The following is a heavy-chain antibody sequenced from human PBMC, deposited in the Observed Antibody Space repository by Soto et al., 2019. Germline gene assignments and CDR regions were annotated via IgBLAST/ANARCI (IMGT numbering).Heavy chain of an antibody. CDR3: ASDPGSGIAGYLWAFDS. CDR1: GFTFSSYG. V-gene: IGHV3-30*03. Sequence: QVQLVESGGGVVQPGRSLRLSCAASGFTFSSYGMHWVRQAPGKGLEWVAVISYDGSNKYYADSGKGRCTISRDNYKNALYLQMNSLRAEDRAVYYCASDPGSGIAGYLWAFDSWGQGTMVTVSS. J-gene: IGHJ3*02. D-gene: IGHD6-13*01. CDR2: ISYDGSNK.